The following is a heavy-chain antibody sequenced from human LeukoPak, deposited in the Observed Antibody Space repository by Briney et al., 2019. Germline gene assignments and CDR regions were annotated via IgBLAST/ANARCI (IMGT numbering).Heavy chain of an antibody. CDR1: GFTFSSYS. J-gene: IGHJ6*02. V-gene: IGHV3-21*01. D-gene: IGHD6-13*01. CDR2: ISSSSSYI. Sequence: MAGGSLRLSCAASGFTFSSYSMNWVRQAPGKGLEWVSSISSSSSYIYYADSVKGRFTISRDNAKNSLYLQMNSLRAEDTAVYYCARDLYSSSWDEDYYGMDVWGQGTTVTVSS. CDR3: ARDLYSSSWDEDYYGMDV.